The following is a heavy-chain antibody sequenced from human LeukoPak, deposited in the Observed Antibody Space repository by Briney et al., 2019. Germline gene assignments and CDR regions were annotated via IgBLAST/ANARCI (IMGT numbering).Heavy chain of an antibody. Sequence: GGSLRLSCAASGFTFSSYSMNWVRQAPGKGLEWVSSISSGTSYIYYADSVKGRFTISRDNAKNSLYLQMNSLRAEDTAVYYCTTDPNLKLHPKWLLPHFDYWGQGTLVTVSS. J-gene: IGHJ4*02. CDR1: GFTFSSYS. V-gene: IGHV3-21*01. CDR2: ISSGTSYI. D-gene: IGHD3-22*01. CDR3: TTDPNLKLHPKWLLPHFDY.